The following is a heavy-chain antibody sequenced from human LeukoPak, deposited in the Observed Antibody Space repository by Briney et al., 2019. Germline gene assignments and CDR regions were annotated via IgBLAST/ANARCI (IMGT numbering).Heavy chain of an antibody. CDR2: VKPRSGDT. D-gene: IGHD7-27*01. J-gene: IGHJ4*02. CDR1: GYTFTDYY. CDR3: ARFPQGAGE. Sequence: ASVKVSCKASGYTFTDYYMRWVRQAPGQGLEWMGWVKPRSGDTNYAQKFQGRVTMTRDTSISTAYMELSSLKSDDTAVYYCARFPQGAGEWGQGTLVTVSS. V-gene: IGHV1-2*02.